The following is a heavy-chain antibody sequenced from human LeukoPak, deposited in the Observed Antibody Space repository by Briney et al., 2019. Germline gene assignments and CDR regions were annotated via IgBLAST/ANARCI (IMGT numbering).Heavy chain of an antibody. V-gene: IGHV4-59*01. CDR3: ARAPGGLGYCSGGSCPYFDY. Sequence: SETLSLTCTVSGGSISSYYWSWIRQPPGKGLEWIGYIYYSGSTNYNPSLKSRVTISVDTSKNQFSLKPSSVTAADTAVYYCARAPGGLGYCSGGSCPYFDYWGQGTLVTVSS. D-gene: IGHD2-15*01. CDR2: IYYSGST. J-gene: IGHJ4*02. CDR1: GGSISSYY.